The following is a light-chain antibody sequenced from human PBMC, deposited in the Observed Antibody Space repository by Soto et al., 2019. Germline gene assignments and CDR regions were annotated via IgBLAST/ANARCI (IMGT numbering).Light chain of an antibody. CDR1: QSVSSSY. CDR3: QQYGSSPPLT. CDR2: GAS. J-gene: IGKJ4*01. Sequence: DIVLTQSPGTLSLSPGERATLSCRASQSVSSSYLAWYQQKPGQAPRLLIYGASTRATGIPARFSGSGSGTEFTLTISSLQSEDFAVYYCQQYGSSPPLTFGGGTKVDIK. V-gene: IGKV3-20*01.